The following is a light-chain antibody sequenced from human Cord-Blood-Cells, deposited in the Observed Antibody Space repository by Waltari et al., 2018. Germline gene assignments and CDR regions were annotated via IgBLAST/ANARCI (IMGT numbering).Light chain of an antibody. CDR1: QSVLYSPNNKNY. J-gene: IGKJ1*01. V-gene: IGKV4-1*01. Sequence: DIVMTPSPDSLAVSLGARATIHCKSIQSVLYSPNNKNYLAWYQQKPGQPPKLLIYWASTRESGVPDRFSGSGSGTDFTLTISSLQAEDVAVYYCQQYYSTPWTFGQGTKVEIK. CDR3: QQYYSTPWT. CDR2: WAS.